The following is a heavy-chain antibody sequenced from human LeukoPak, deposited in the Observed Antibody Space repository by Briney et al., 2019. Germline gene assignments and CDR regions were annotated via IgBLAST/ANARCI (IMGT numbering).Heavy chain of an antibody. Sequence: GGSLRLSCAASGFTFSSYGMHWVRQAPGKGLEWVAFIRYDGSNKYYADSVKGRFTISRDNSKNTLYLQMNSLRAEDTAVYYCAKDTPRDYDFWSGYLDYWGQGTLVTVSS. J-gene: IGHJ4*02. CDR1: GFTFSSYG. D-gene: IGHD3-3*01. CDR3: AKDTPRDYDFWSGYLDY. CDR2: IRYDGSNK. V-gene: IGHV3-30*02.